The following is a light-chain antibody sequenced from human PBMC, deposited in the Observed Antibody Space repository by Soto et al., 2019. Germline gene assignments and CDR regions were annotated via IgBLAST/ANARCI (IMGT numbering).Light chain of an antibody. J-gene: IGLJ2*01. Sequence: QSVVTQEPSLTVSPGGTVTLTCASSTGTVTSDNYPSWFQQKPGQAPRALIYSTMDKHSWTPARFSGYLLGGKAALTLSGVQPEDEAEYYCLLYYGGPVVFGGGTKVTVL. CDR1: TGTVTSDNY. CDR3: LLYYGGPVV. CDR2: STM. V-gene: IGLV7-43*01.